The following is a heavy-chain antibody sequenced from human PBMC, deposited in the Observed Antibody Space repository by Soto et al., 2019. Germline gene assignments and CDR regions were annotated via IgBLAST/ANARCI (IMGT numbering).Heavy chain of an antibody. J-gene: IGHJ3*02. CDR2: IYWNDDD. V-gene: IGHV2-5*01. CDR3: ARRRFKARCYWGSFDI. Sequence: SGPTLVNPTHTLTLTCTFSGFSLTASGMGVGWIRQPPGKALEWLGLIYWNDDDRFSPSLENRLTITKDTSKNQVVLTLTNMDPVDTATYFCARRRFKARCYWGSFDIWGPGAKVTVSS. CDR1: GFSLTASGMG. D-gene: IGHD2-2*01.